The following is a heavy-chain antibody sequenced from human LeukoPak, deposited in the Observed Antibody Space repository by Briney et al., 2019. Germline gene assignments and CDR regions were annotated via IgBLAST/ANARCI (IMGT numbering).Heavy chain of an antibody. J-gene: IGHJ4*02. D-gene: IGHD1-26*01. CDR3: AKVWWELLSWYFDY. Sequence: PGGSLRLSCAASGFTFSSYAMSWVRQAPGKGLEWVLAISGSGGSTYYADSVKGRFTISGDNSKNTLYLQMNSLRAEDTAVYYCAKVWWELLSWYFDYWGQGTLVTVSS. CDR1: GFTFSSYA. CDR2: ISGSGGST. V-gene: IGHV3-23*01.